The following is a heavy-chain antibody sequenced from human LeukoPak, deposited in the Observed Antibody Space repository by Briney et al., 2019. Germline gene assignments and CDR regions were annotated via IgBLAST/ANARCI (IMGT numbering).Heavy chain of an antibody. CDR3: ARGDLEWLLFLHGFVDY. J-gene: IGHJ4*02. Sequence: ASVKVSCKASGYSFTGYYMHWVRQAPGQGLEWMGWINPNSGGTNYAQKFQGRVTMTRDTSISTAYMELSRLRSDDTAVYYCARGDLEWLLFLHGFVDYWGQGTLVTVSS. V-gene: IGHV1-2*02. CDR1: GYSFTGYY. CDR2: INPNSGGT. D-gene: IGHD3-3*01.